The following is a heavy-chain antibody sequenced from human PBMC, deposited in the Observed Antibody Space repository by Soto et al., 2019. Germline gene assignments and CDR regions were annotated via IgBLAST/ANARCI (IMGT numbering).Heavy chain of an antibody. V-gene: IGHV3-7*05. CDR1: GFTFSSYW. J-gene: IGHJ6*02. CDR3: ARIARGPVETYYDFWSGPKTQTTLYYYYGMDV. D-gene: IGHD3-3*01. Sequence: GESLKISCAASGFTFSSYWMSWVRQAPGKGLEWVANIKQDGSEKYYVDSVKGRFTISRDNAKNSLYLQMNSLRAEDTAVYYCARIARGPVETYYDFWSGPKTQTTLYYYYGMDVWGQGTTVTVSS. CDR2: IKQDGSEK.